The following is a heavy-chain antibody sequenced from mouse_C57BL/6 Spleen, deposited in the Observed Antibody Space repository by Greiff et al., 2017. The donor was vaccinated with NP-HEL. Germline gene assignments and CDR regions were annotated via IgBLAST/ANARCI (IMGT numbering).Heavy chain of an antibody. CDR3: ASSNYGYFDV. Sequence: QVHVKQSGAELVKPGASVKISCKASGYAFSSYWMNWVKQRPGKGLEWIGQIYPGDGDTNYNGKFKGKATLTADKSSSTAYMQLSSLTSEDSAVYFCASSNYGYFDVWGTGTTVTVSS. CDR1: GYAFSSYW. V-gene: IGHV1-80*01. J-gene: IGHJ1*03. CDR2: IYPGDGDT. D-gene: IGHD2-5*01.